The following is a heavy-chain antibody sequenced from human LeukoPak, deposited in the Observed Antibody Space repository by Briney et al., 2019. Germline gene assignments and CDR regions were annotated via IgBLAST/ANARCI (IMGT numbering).Heavy chain of an antibody. J-gene: IGHJ5*02. CDR2: IHTSGNT. CDR3: ARVFRRYCSGGTCERAEEFDP. V-gene: IGHV4-61*09. CDR1: GGSISSGSYC. D-gene: IGHD2-15*01. Sequence: SETLSLTCTVSGGSISSGSYCWSWIRQPAGKGLEWIGHIHTSGNTNYNSSLKSRVTISVGTSKNQFSLKLSSVTAADTAVYYCARVFRRYCSGGTCERAEEFDPWGQGTLVTVSS.